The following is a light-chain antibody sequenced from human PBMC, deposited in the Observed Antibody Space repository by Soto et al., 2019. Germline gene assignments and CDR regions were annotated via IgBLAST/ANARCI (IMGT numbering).Light chain of an antibody. J-gene: IGKJ4*01. CDR2: NAY. Sequence: EIVLTQTPGTLSLSPGERATLSCRASQTVTNNYLAWYQQKPGRAPRLLIYNAYTRATGIPDRFSGRGSGTDFTPAITRLEPEDLAVYYCQPCSYAPLTFGGGTRVEI. CDR3: QPCSYAPLT. CDR1: QTVTNNY. V-gene: IGKV3-20*01.